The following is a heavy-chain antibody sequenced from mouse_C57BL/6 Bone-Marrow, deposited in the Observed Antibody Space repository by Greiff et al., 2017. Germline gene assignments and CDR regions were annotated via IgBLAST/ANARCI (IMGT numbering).Heavy chain of an antibody. J-gene: IGHJ4*01. CDR2: INPNNGGT. CDR3: ALIYDGYYLYAMDY. V-gene: IGHV1-22*01. D-gene: IGHD2-3*01. Sequence: EVQLQQSGPELVKPGASVKMSCKASGYTFTDYNMHWVKQSHGKSLEWIGYINPNNGGTSYNQKFKGKATLTVNKSSSTAYMELRSLTSEDSAVYYCALIYDGYYLYAMDYWGQGTSVTVSS. CDR1: GYTFTDYN.